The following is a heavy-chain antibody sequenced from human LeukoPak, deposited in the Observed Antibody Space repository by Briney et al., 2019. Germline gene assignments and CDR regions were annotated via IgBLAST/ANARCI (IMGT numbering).Heavy chain of an antibody. Sequence: SETLSLTCTVSGGSISSYYWSWIRQPAGKGLEWIGRIYTSGSTNYNPSLKSRVTMSVDTSKNQFSLKLSSVTAADTAVYYCAREVRFLEWLPTSFDYWGQGTLVTVSS. V-gene: IGHV4-4*07. CDR3: AREVRFLEWLPTSFDY. D-gene: IGHD3-3*01. CDR1: GGSISSYY. CDR2: IYTSGST. J-gene: IGHJ4*02.